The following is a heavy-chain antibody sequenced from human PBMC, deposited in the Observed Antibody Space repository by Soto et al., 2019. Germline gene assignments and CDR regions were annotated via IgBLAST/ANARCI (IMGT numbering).Heavy chain of an antibody. CDR2: IIPIFGTA. Sequence: SVKVSCKASGGTFSSYAISWVRQAPGQGLEWMGGIIPIFGTANYAQKFQGRVTITADESTSTAYMELSSLRSEDTAVYYCARARVGARTYDAFDIGGQGTMVTVSS. V-gene: IGHV1-69*13. CDR1: GGTFSSYA. D-gene: IGHD1-26*01. J-gene: IGHJ3*02. CDR3: ARARVGARTYDAFDI.